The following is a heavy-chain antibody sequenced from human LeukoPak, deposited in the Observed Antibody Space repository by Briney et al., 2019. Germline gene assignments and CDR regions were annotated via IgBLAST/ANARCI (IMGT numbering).Heavy chain of an antibody. CDR3: ARDGVTTGPYDYYYYGMDV. V-gene: IGHV3-33*01. D-gene: IGHD4-11*01. J-gene: IGHJ6*02. CDR1: DFTFSSYG. Sequence: GGPLSPSWAAADFTFSSYGRHWVRQPPGKGLGWVAVIWDDGSTKYNPDSVKGRFTISRDNCKNTQYLQMNSLTAENTAVYYCARDGVTTGPYDYYYYGMDVWGQGTTVTVSS. CDR2: IWDDGSTK.